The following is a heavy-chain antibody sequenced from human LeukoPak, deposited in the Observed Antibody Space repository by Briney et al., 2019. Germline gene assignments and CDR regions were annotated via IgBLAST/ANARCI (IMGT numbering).Heavy chain of an antibody. D-gene: IGHD3-10*01. CDR2: LSNGGTHE. V-gene: IGHV3-30*18. Sequence: PGRSLRLSCVASGFTFSDYGMHWVRQAPGKGLEWVAVLSNGGTHEYCADSVKGRFTISRDNSKNTLYLQMNSLRPEDTAVYYCAKDRGVYGSGSYYFDYWGQGTLVTVSS. CDR1: GFTFSDYG. J-gene: IGHJ4*02. CDR3: AKDRGVYGSGSYYFDY.